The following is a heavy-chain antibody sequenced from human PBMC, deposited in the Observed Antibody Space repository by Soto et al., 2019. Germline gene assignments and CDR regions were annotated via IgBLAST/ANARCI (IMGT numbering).Heavy chain of an antibody. CDR3: AKDPSAGEMGLGY. CDR2: ISYDGSNK. D-gene: IGHD6-13*01. V-gene: IGHV3-30*18. CDR1: GFTFSSYG. J-gene: IGHJ4*02. Sequence: QVQLVESGGGVVQPGRSLRLSCAASGFTFSSYGMHWVRQAPGKGLEWVAVISYDGSNKYYADSVKGRFTISRDNSKKTLYLQMNSVRAEDKAVYYWAKDPSAGEMGLGYWGQGTLVTVSS.